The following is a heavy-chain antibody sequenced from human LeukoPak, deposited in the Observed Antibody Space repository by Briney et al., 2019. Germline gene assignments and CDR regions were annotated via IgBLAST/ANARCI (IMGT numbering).Heavy chain of an antibody. D-gene: IGHD3-10*01. CDR2: ISWNSGNI. V-gene: IGHV3-9*03. CDR3: AKGSEVLLWFGVYFDY. J-gene: IGHJ4*02. CDR1: GFTFDDYA. Sequence: GGSLRLSCAASGFTFDDYAMHWVRQAPGKGLEWVSSISWNSGNIVYADSVKGRFTISRDNAKNFLYLQMNSLRAEDMALYYCAKGSEVLLWFGVYFDYWGQGTLVTVSS.